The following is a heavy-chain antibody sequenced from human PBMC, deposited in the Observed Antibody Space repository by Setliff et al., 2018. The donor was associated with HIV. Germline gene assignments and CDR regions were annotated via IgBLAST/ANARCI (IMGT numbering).Heavy chain of an antibody. CDR2: ISGSGGST. CDR3: ATSPGGPVCSGGSCPGYFDY. D-gene: IGHD2-15*01. V-gene: IGHV3-23*01. Sequence: GGSLRLSCAASGITFKTHWMHWVRQAPGKGLEWVSAISGSGGSTYYADSVKGRFTISRDNSKNTLYMQMNSLRAEDTAVYYCATSPGGPVCSGGSCPGYFDYWGQGTLVTVSS. CDR1: GITFKTHW. J-gene: IGHJ4*02.